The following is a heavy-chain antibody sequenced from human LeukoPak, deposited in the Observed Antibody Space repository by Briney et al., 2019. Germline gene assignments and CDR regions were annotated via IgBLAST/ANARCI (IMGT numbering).Heavy chain of an antibody. D-gene: IGHD3-22*01. J-gene: IGHJ6*03. CDR1: GGSISSGSYY. V-gene: IGHV4-61*02. Sequence: SQTLSLTCTVSGGSISSGSYYWSWIRQPAGKGLEWIGRIYTSGSTNYNPSLKSRVTISVDTSKNQFSLKLSSVTAADTAVYYCARGQDSSGYYYYYYYMDVWGKGTTVTVSS. CDR2: IYTSGST. CDR3: ARGQDSSGYYYYYYYMDV.